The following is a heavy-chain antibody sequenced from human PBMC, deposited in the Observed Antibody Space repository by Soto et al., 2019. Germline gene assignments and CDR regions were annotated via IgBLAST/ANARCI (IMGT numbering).Heavy chain of an antibody. CDR3: ARGGGVYYFDY. CDR2: FYYSGST. J-gene: IGHJ4*02. CDR1: GGSISSSSYY. Sequence: PSETLSLTCTVSGGSISSSSYYWGWIRQPPGKGLEWIGTFYYSGSTYYNPSLKSRVTISVDTSKNQLSLKLSSVTAADTAVYYCARGGGVYYFDYWGQGTLVTVSS. D-gene: IGHD2-8*02. V-gene: IGHV4-39*01.